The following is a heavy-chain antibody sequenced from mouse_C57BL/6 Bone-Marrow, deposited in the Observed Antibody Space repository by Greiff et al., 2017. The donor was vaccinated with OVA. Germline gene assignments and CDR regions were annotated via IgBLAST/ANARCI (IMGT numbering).Heavy chain of an antibody. J-gene: IGHJ3*01. Sequence: EVQLQQSGPELVKPGASVKIPCKASGYTFTDYNMDWVKQSHGKSLEWIGDINPNNGGTIYNQKFKGKATLTVDKSSSTAYMELRSLTSEDTAVYYCARSDYYGSSSEGFAYWGQGTLVTVSA. CDR3: ARSDYYGSSSEGFAY. V-gene: IGHV1-18*01. D-gene: IGHD1-1*01. CDR1: GYTFTDYN. CDR2: INPNNGGT.